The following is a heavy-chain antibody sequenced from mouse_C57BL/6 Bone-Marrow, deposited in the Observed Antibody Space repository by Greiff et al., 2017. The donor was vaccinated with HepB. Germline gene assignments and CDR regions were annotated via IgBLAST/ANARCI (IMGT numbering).Heavy chain of an antibody. CDR2: ISSGGSYT. CDR1: GFTFSSYG. J-gene: IGHJ3*01. CDR3: ARLYNWDEFAY. V-gene: IGHV5-6*01. D-gene: IGHD4-1*01. Sequence: VQLQQSGGDLVKPGGSLKLSCAASGFTFSSYGMSWVRQTPDKRLEWVATISSGGSYTYYPDSVKGRFTISRDNAKNTLYLQMSSLKSEDTAMYYCARLYNWDEFAYWGQGTLVTVSA.